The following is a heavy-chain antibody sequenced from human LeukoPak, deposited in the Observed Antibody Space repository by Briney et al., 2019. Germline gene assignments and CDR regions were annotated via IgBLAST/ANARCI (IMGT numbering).Heavy chain of an antibody. V-gene: IGHV4-61*09. Sequence: SQTLSLTCTVSGGSINSGSYYWSWIRQPAGKGLEWMGHFYTSGHTSYNPSLKSRVTISVDTSKNQFSLKMNSVTAADTVVYYCARGVHGYSYGYVPWELYSYMDVWGKGTTVSISS. CDR3: ARGVHGYSYGYVPWELYSYMDV. CDR2: FYTSGHT. J-gene: IGHJ6*03. CDR1: GGSINSGSYY. D-gene: IGHD5-18*01.